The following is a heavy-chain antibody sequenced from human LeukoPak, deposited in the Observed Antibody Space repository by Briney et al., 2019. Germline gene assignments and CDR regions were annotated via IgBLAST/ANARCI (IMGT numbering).Heavy chain of an antibody. CDR3: ARAPTVLVGYRSSSSCQADY. CDR1: GFTFSSYA. V-gene: IGHV3-21*01. J-gene: IGHJ4*02. CDR2: ISGDSRYI. D-gene: IGHD2-2*01. Sequence: GGSLRLSCAASGFTFSSYAMSWVRQAPGKGLEWVSAISGDSRYIYYTDSVRGRFTISRDNAENSLYLQMHSLRVEDTAVYYCARAPTVLVGYRSSSSCQADYWGQGTLVTVSS.